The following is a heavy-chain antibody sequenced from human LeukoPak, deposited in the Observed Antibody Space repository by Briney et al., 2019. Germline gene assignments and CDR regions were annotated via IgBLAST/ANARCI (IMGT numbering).Heavy chain of an antibody. D-gene: IGHD3-3*01. V-gene: IGHV3-30*02. CDR1: GFTFSRYG. Sequence: GGSLRLSCAASGFTFSRYGMHWVRQAPGKGLEWVAFIRYDGSNKYYADSVKGRFTISRDNSKNTLYLQMNSLRAEDTAVYYCAKDVRIFGVVLSRDNWFDPWGQGTLVTVSS. CDR3: AKDVRIFGVVLSRDNWFDP. J-gene: IGHJ5*02. CDR2: IRYDGSNK.